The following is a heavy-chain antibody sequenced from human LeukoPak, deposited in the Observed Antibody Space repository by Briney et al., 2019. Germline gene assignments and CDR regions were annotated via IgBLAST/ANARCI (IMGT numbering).Heavy chain of an antibody. CDR2: IISIFGTA. J-gene: IGHJ4*02. CDR3: ARDLRSSGWTFRDY. V-gene: IGHV1-69*01. CDR1: GGTFSSYA. D-gene: IGHD6-19*01. Sequence: SVKVSCKASGGTFSSYAISWVRQAPGQGLEWMGGIISIFGTANYAQRFQGRVTITADESTSTAYMELSSLRSEDTAVYYCARDLRSSGWTFRDYWGQGTLVTVSS.